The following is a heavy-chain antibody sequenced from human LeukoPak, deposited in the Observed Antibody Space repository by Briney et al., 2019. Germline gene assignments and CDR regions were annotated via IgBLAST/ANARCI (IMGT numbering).Heavy chain of an antibody. Sequence: GGSLRLSCAASGFTSSTYWMHWVRQVPGKGLVWVSRIKSDGSSTSYADSVKGRFTISRDNARNTLYLQMNSLRAEDTAIYYCASSIVAAGDYWGQGTLVTVSS. CDR3: ASSIVAAGDY. D-gene: IGHD6-13*01. J-gene: IGHJ4*02. CDR1: GFTSSTYW. CDR2: IKSDGSST. V-gene: IGHV3-74*01.